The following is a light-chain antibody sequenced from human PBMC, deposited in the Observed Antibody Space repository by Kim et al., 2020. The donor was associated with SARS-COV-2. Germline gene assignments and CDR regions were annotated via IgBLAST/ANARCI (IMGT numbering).Light chain of an antibody. V-gene: IGKV3-15*01. CDR3: QQYNNWSMYT. Sequence: SPGERATLSCRASQSVRSSLACYQQKTGHAARLLIYGAATRATAIPASCSGSGSGTEFTLTISSLQSEDFAVYYCQQYNNWSMYTFGQGTKLEI. CDR1: QSVRSS. CDR2: GAA. J-gene: IGKJ2*01.